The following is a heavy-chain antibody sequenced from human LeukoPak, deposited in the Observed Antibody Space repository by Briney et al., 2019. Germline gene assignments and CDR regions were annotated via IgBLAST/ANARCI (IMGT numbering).Heavy chain of an antibody. CDR2: ISYDGSNK. D-gene: IGHD6-19*01. Sequence: GRSLRLSCAASGFTFSNYAMHWVRQAPGKGLEWVAVISYDGSNKDYADSVKGRFIISRDNSKNTLYLQMNSLRAEDTAVYYCAREGDSTGWYYFDYWGQGTLVTVSS. CDR1: GFTFSNYA. J-gene: IGHJ4*02. CDR3: AREGDSTGWYYFDY. V-gene: IGHV3-30*04.